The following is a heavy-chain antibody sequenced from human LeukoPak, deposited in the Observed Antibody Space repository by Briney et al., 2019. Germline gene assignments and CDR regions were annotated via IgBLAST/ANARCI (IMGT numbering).Heavy chain of an antibody. J-gene: IGHJ5*01. D-gene: IGHD4-17*01. CDR1: GDSISSNNW. CDR3: AREKSTVTAGFDF. Sequence: SGTLSLTCAVSGDSISSNNWWSWVRQPPGKGLEWIWEIYHSGNTNYNPSLKSRVTISVDKSNNQFSLELSSVTAADTAVYYCAREKSTVTAGFDFWGQGTLVTVSS. CDR2: IYHSGNT. V-gene: IGHV4-4*02.